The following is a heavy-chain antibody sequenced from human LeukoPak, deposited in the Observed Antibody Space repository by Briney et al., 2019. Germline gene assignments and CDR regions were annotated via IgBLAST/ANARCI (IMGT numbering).Heavy chain of an antibody. Sequence: GGSLRLSCAASGFTFTSYGMHWVRQAPGQGLEWVALIWYDGRKEYYADSVKGRFTISRDDSRNTLYLQMNGLRAEDTAVYYCARLGSSWSSDYWGQGTLVTVSS. CDR1: GFTFTSYG. V-gene: IGHV3-33*01. CDR3: ARLGSSWSSDY. CDR2: IWYDGRKE. J-gene: IGHJ4*02. D-gene: IGHD6-13*01.